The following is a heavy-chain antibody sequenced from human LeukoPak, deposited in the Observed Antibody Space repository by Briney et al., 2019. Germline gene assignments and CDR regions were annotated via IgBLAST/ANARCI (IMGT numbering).Heavy chain of an antibody. J-gene: IGHJ4*02. CDR2: ISISGNTV. V-gene: IGHV3-48*03. D-gene: IGHD3-22*01. CDR1: GFPFKINE. Sequence: GGSLSLSCAASGFPFKINELNWVGQPQGTGLGRVSYISISGNTVYYADSVKGRFTISRDNARNSLYLQMNSLRAEDTAIYYCARDSSGYRNPIDSWGQGTLVTVSS. CDR3: ARDSSGYRNPIDS.